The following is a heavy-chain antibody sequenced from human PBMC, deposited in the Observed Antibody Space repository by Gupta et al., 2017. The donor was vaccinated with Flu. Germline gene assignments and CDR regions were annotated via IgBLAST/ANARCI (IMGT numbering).Heavy chain of an antibody. V-gene: IGHV3-23*01. Sequence: EVQLLQSGGGSVQPGGSLSIACASSGFSFGAYVMSWVRQAPGKGLEWGSGISASGLKTYYADSGKGRFTISRDNEENRVHLQMSSLRGADTAVYFCAKERATGIPVDGCDPWGQGTLVTVSS. CDR1: GFSFGAYV. CDR2: ISASGLKT. CDR3: AKERATGIPVDGCDP. J-gene: IGHJ5*02. D-gene: IGHD2-21*02.